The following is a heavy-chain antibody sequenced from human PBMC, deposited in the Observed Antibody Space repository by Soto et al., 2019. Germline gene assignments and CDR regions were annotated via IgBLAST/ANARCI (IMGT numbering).Heavy chain of an antibody. Sequence: QVQLQESGPGLVKPSETLSLTCTVSGGSISSYYWTWIRQPPGKGLEWIGYIYYSGSTNYNPSLXSXXTRAVGTSKNQFSLKLSSVTAADTAVYYCAQQLITRGQGTLVTVSS. CDR1: GGSISSYY. J-gene: IGHJ4*02. CDR3: AQQLIT. CDR2: IYYSGST. D-gene: IGHD6-13*01. V-gene: IGHV4-59*01.